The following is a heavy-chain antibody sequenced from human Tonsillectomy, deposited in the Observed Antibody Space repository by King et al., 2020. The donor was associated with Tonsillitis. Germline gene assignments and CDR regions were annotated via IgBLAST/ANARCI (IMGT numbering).Heavy chain of an antibody. CDR2: ISGRGCNT. CDR1: GFTFSNFA. Sequence: VQLVESGGGLVQPGGSLRLSCAASGFTFSNFAMSWVRQAPGKGLEWVSGISGRGCNTYYTDSVKGRFTISSDNSKNALYLQMHILRAEDTAVYYCAKGISTVTTPDYWGQGTLVTVSS. J-gene: IGHJ4*02. V-gene: IGHV3-23*04. D-gene: IGHD4-17*01. CDR3: AKGISTVTTPDY.